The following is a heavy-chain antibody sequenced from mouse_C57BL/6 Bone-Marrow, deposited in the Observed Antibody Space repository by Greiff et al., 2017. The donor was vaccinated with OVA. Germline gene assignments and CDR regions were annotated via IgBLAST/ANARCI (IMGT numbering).Heavy chain of an antibody. V-gene: IGHV5-17*01. Sequence: EVQRVESGGGLVKPGGSLKLSCAASGFTFSDYGMHWVRQAPEKGLEWVAYISRGSSTTYYADTVKGRFTISRDNAKNTLFLQMTSLRSEDTAVYCCAREDYGRTFDYWGQGTTLTVSS. CDR3: AREDYGRTFDY. J-gene: IGHJ2*01. D-gene: IGHD1-1*01. CDR1: GFTFSDYG. CDR2: ISRGSSTT.